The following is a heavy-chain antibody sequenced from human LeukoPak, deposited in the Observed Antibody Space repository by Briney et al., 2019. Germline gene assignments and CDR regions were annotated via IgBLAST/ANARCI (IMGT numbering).Heavy chain of an antibody. J-gene: IGHJ4*02. Sequence: GGSLRLSCTASGFSFSGHWMHWARHLPGKGLVWVSRISPTGSTTSYADSVKGRFTVSRDNAKNTVYLQVNSLRAEDTAVYYGARGPNSNWSGLDFWGQGTLLTVPS. V-gene: IGHV3-74*01. CDR3: ARGPNSNWSGLDF. CDR2: ISPTGSTT. D-gene: IGHD6-6*01. CDR1: GFSFSGHW.